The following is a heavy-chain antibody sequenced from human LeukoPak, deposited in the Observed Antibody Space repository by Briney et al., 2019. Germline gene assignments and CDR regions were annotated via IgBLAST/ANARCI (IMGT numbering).Heavy chain of an antibody. Sequence: SETLSLTCSVSGGSITVYYWNWIRQSPGKGLEWIGSISYSGSTNYNPSLKSRVTISIDTSKNRFSLKVSSVIAADTAVYYCARGLVVPAAISWFDPWGQGTLVTVSS. D-gene: IGHD2-2*02. V-gene: IGHV4-59*12. CDR2: ISYSGST. CDR3: ARGLVVPAAISWFDP. J-gene: IGHJ5*02. CDR1: GGSITVYY.